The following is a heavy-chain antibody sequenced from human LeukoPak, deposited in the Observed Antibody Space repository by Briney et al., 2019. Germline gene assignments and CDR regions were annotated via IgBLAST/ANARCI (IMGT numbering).Heavy chain of an antibody. V-gene: IGHV3-53*01. CDR1: GFTNY. J-gene: IGHJ5*02. Sequence: QPGGSLRLSCGASGFTNYMNWVRQAPERGLEWVSTIYSSGDTYYADSVRGRFTISRDKTKNMLFLQMNSLRVEDTAIYYCARDLLEPEMAAWGLGTLVTVSS. CDR3: ARDLLEPEMAA. D-gene: IGHD5-24*01. CDR2: IYSSGDT.